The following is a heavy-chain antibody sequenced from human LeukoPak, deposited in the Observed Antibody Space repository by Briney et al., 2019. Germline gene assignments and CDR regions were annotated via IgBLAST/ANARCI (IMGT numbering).Heavy chain of an antibody. CDR3: ARVPDYDILTGYFDY. V-gene: IGHV4-59*01. CDR2: IYYSGST. CDR1: GGSISSYY. Sequence: SETLSLTCTVSGGSISSYYWSWIRQPPGKGLEWIGYIYYSGSTNYNPSLKSQVTISVDTSKNQFSLKLSSVTAADTAVYYCARVPDYDILTGYFDYWGQGTLVTVSS. D-gene: IGHD3-9*01. J-gene: IGHJ4*02.